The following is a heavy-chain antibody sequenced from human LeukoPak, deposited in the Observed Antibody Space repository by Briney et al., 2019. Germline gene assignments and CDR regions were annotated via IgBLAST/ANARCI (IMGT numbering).Heavy chain of an antibody. D-gene: IGHD3-22*01. Sequence: GGSLRLSCAASGFTFSSYAMSWVRQAPGKGLEWVSAISGSGGSTYYADSVKGRFTISRDNSKNTLYLQMNSLRAEDTAVYYCARGAPGYYDSSTYYLEGDYFDYWGQGTLVTVSS. CDR3: ARGAPGYYDSSTYYLEGDYFDY. V-gene: IGHV3-23*01. J-gene: IGHJ4*02. CDR1: GFTFSSYA. CDR2: ISGSGGST.